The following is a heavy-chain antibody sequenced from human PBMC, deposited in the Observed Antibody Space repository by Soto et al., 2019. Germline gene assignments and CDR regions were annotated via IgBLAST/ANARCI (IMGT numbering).Heavy chain of an antibody. CDR3: ARGEGVLRFLEWLSDEYYYYGMDV. CDR1: GFTFSSHW. Sequence: PGGSLRLSCAGSGFTFSSHWMSWVRQAPGKGLEWVANISPNGSSTYYVDSVKGRLTISRDNSKNTLYLQMNCLRAEDTAVYYCARGEGVLRFLEWLSDEYYYYGMDVWGQGTTVTVSS. D-gene: IGHD3-3*01. V-gene: IGHV3-23*01. J-gene: IGHJ6*02. CDR2: ISPNGSST.